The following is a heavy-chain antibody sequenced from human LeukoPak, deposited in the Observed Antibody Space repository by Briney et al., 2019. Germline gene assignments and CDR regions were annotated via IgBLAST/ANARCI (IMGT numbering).Heavy chain of an antibody. CDR3: ARDRPGALGPVFDY. V-gene: IGHV4-34*01. D-gene: IGHD3-10*01. CDR2: INHSGST. CDR1: GGSFSGYY. Sequence: PSETLSLTCAVYGGSFSGYYCSWIRQPPGKGLEWIGEINHSGSTNYNPSLKSRVTISVDTSKNQFSLKLSSVTAADTAVYYCARDRPGALGPVFDYWGQGTLVTVSS. J-gene: IGHJ4*02.